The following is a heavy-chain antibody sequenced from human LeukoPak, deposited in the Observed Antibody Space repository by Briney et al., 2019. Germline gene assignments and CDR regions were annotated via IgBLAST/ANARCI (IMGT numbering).Heavy chain of an antibody. CDR3: AKDHPYYYDSSRYPDFDY. D-gene: IGHD3-22*01. Sequence: GGSLRLSCAASGFTFSSYGMHWVRQAPGKGLEWVAVISYDGSNKYYADSVKGRFTISRDNSKNTLYLQMNSLRAEDTAVYYCAKDHPYYYDSSRYPDFDYWGQGTLVTVSS. CDR1: GFTFSSYG. V-gene: IGHV3-30*18. CDR2: ISYDGSNK. J-gene: IGHJ4*02.